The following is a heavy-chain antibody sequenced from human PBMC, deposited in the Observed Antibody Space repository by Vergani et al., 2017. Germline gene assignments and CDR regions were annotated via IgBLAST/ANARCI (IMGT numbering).Heavy chain of an antibody. J-gene: IGHJ3*02. Sequence: EVQLVESGGGLVKPGGSLRLSCAASGFTFSNAWMSWVRQAPGKGLEWVGRIKSKTDGGTTDYAAPVKGRFTISRDNAKNSLYLQMNSLRAEDTAVYYCARARGVVAVDAFDIWGQGTMVTVSS. CDR1: GFTFSNAW. D-gene: IGHD6-19*01. CDR3: ARARGVVAVDAFDI. V-gene: IGHV3-15*01. CDR2: IKSKTDGGTT.